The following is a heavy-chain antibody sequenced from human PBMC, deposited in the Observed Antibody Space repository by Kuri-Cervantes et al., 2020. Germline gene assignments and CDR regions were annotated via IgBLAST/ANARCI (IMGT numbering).Heavy chain of an antibody. CDR1: GFTFSDYY. D-gene: IGHD4-17*01. CDR3: ARAVATYGDYRRNFDY. V-gene: IGHV3-11*01. CDR2: ISSSGSTI. Sequence: GESLKISCAASGFTFSDYYMSWIRQAPGKGLEWVSYISSSGSTIYYADSVKGRFTISRDNAKNSLYLQMNSLRAEDTAVYYCARAVATYGDYRRNFDYWGQGTLVTVSS. J-gene: IGHJ4*02.